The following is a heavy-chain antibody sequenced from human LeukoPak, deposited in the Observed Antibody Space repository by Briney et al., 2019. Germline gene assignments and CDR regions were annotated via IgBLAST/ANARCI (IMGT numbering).Heavy chain of an antibody. Sequence: PGGSLRLSCAASGFTFSDYYMSWIRQAPGKGLEWVSYISSSGSTIYYADSVKGRLTISRDNSKNTLYLQMNSLRAEDTAVYHCAKDSREVDYWGQGTLVTVSS. CDR1: GFTFSDYY. CDR3: AKDSREVDY. J-gene: IGHJ4*02. V-gene: IGHV3-11*01. CDR2: ISSSGSTI.